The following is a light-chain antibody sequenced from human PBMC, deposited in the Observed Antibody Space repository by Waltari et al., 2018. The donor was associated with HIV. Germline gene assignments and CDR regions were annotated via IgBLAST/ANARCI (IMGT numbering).Light chain of an antibody. CDR2: RNH. CDR1: DSSLGINY. J-gene: IGLJ3*02. Sequence: QSVLIQAPSASGTPGQRVTLSCSGSDSSLGINYVYWYQPFPGMAPKLLIYRNHHRPSGVPDRFSGSKSGTSASLAISGLQSDDEADYYCASWDDSLSGWVFGGGTRLTVL. V-gene: IGLV1-47*01. CDR3: ASWDDSLSGWV.